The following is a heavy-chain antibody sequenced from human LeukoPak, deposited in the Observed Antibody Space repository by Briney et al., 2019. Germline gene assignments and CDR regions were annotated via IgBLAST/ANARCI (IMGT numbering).Heavy chain of an antibody. D-gene: IGHD6-13*01. Sequence: PGGSLRLSCAASELTFSSYSIHWVRQAPGKGLEWVAVLSYDGSTKYYADSVEGRFTISRDNSKNTLYLQMNSLRAEDTAVYYCARDQIAAAGIFNWDYWGQGTLVTVSS. V-gene: IGHV3-30-3*01. CDR3: ARDQIAAAGIFNWDY. J-gene: IGHJ4*02. CDR1: ELTFSSYS. CDR2: LSYDGSTK.